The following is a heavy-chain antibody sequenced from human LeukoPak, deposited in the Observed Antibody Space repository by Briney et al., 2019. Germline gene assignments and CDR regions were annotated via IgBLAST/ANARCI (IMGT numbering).Heavy chain of an antibody. CDR1: GGSFSGYY. D-gene: IGHD3-16*01. V-gene: IGHV4-34*01. CDR3: ARGRPGGSFDY. J-gene: IGHJ4*02. Sequence: PSETLSLTCAVYGGSFSGYYWSWIRQPPGKGLEWIGEINHSGSTNYNPSLKGRVTISVDTSKNQFSLKLSSVTAADTAVYYCARGRPGGSFDYWGQGTLVTVSS. CDR2: INHSGST.